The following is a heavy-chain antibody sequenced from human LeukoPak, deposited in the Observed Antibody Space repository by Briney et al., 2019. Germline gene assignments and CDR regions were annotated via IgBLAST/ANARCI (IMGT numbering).Heavy chain of an antibody. CDR2: IKQDGSEK. J-gene: IGHJ4*02. V-gene: IGHV3-7*03. CDR3: TTEISRIQLWFLNFDY. D-gene: IGHD5-18*01. CDR1: GFTFGSYW. Sequence: PGGSLRLSCAASGFTFGSYWMTWVRQAPGKGLEWVANIKQDGSEKYYVDSVRGRFTISRDNAKNSLYLQMNSLKTEDTAVYYCTTEISRIQLWFLNFDYWGQGTLVTVSS.